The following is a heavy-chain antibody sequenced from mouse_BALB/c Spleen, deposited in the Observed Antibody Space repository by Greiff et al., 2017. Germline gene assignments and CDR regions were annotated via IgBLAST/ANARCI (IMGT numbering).Heavy chain of an antibody. V-gene: IGHV5-17*02. D-gene: IGHD2-10*02. CDR2: ISSGSSTI. CDR1: GFTFSSFG. CDR3: AREGYGNYVGFDY. J-gene: IGHJ2*01. Sequence: EVKVVESGGGLVQPGGSRKLSCAASGFTFSSFGMHWVRQAPEKGLEWVAYISSGSSTIYYADTVKGRFTISRDNPKNTLFLQMTSLRSEDTAMYYCAREGYGNYVGFDYWGQGTTLTVSS.